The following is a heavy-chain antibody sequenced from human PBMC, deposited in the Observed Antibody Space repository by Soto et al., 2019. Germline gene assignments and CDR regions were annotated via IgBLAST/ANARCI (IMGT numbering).Heavy chain of an antibody. CDR2: IFYSGTT. V-gene: IGHV4-4*02. CDR3: GRNRIDY. J-gene: IGHJ4*02. CDR1: GDSISTGNW. Sequence: SETLSLTCAVSGDSISTGNWWSWVRQPPGKGLEWIGEIFYSGTTNYNPSLKSRVTISVDKSRNQLSLKLNSVTAADTAVYYCGRNRIDYWGQGTLVTVSS.